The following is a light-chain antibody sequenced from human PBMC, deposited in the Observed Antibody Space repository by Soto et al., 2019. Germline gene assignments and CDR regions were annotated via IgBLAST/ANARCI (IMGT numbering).Light chain of an antibody. CDR1: GSNIGNNY. CDR3: GTWDSSLSEV. J-gene: IGLJ1*01. V-gene: IGLV1-51*01. CDR2: DNN. Sequence: QSVLTQPPSVSAAPGQKVTISCSGSGSNIGNNYVSWYQQLPGTAPKLLIYDNNKRPSGIPDRFSGSKSGTSATLGITGLQTGDEADYYCGTWDSSLSEVFGTGTKVTVL.